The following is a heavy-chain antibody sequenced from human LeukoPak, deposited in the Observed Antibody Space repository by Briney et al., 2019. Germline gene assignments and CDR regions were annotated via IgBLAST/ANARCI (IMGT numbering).Heavy chain of an antibody. CDR2: IYYSGST. CDR3: ARAGAYGDYGWFDP. Sequence: PSETLSLTCTVSGGSISSNSYYWGWIRQPPGKGLEWIGNIYYSGSTYYYPSLKNRVTISVDTSKNQFSLKVSSVTAADTAVYYCARAGAYGDYGWFDPWGQGTLVTVSS. J-gene: IGHJ5*02. D-gene: IGHD4-17*01. V-gene: IGHV4-39*07. CDR1: GGSISSNSYY.